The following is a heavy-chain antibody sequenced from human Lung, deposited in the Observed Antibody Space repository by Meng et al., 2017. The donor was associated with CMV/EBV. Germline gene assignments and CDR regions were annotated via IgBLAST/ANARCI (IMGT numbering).Heavy chain of an antibody. CDR2: ISTSGGDS. V-gene: IGHV3-23*01. CDR3: ANLGRTIRDY. CDR1: GFTFSSHA. Sequence: GGSLRLSCAASGFTFSSHALSWVRQAPGKGLEWVSSISTSGGDSYHADSVKGRFTISRDNSKKTLYLQMNSLRAEDTAVYYCANLGRTIRDYWGQGTLVTVSS. J-gene: IGHJ4*02. D-gene: IGHD4/OR15-4a*01.